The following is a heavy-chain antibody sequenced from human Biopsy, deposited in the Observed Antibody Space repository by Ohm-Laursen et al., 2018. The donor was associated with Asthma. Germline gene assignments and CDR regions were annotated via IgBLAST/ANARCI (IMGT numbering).Heavy chain of an antibody. J-gene: IGHJ2*01. CDR2: IYYSGRT. CDR1: GDAMSTSGSY. D-gene: IGHD6-6*01. V-gene: IGHV4-39*02. CDR3: ARAVSSSSYWYFDL. Sequence: SDTLSLTCIVSGDAMSTSGSYWGWIRQSPGKGLEWIGSIYYSGRTSYNPSLESRVTISANTSKNHFSLKVTHVTAADTAVYYCARAVSSSSYWYFDLWGRGDLVTVSS.